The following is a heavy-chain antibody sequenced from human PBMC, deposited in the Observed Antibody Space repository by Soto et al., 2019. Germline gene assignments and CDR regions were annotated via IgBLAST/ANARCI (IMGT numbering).Heavy chain of an antibody. CDR2: ISGSGGST. V-gene: IGHV3-23*01. CDR1: GFTFSSYA. Sequence: GGSLRLSCAASGFTFSSYAMSWVRQAPGKGLEWVSAISGSGGSTYYADSVKGRFTISRDNSKNTLYLQMNSLRAEDTAVYYCAKDLGPGMAPYNWFDPWGQGTLVTVSS. D-gene: IGHD1-1*01. CDR3: AKDLGPGMAPYNWFDP. J-gene: IGHJ5*02.